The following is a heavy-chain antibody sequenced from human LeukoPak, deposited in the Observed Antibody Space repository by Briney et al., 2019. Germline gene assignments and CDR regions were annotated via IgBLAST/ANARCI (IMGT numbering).Heavy chain of an antibody. CDR3: ARQQRGYSYGSGIDY. D-gene: IGHD5-18*01. Sequence: GESLKIFCKGSGYSFTSYWIGWVRQMPGKGLEWMGIIYPGDSDTRYSPSFQGQVTISADKSISTAYLQWSSLKASDTAMYYCARQQRGYSYGSGIDYWGQGTLVTVSS. CDR2: IYPGDSDT. V-gene: IGHV5-51*01. J-gene: IGHJ4*02. CDR1: GYSFTSYW.